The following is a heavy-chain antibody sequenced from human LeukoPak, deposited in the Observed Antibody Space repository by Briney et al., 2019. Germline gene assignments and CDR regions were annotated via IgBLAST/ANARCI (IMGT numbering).Heavy chain of an antibody. D-gene: IGHD2-21*01. CDR2: INPNSGGT. V-gene: IGHV1-2*02. CDR1: GYSFTDYY. CDR3: ARADRLDGGPYLIGP. Sequence: ASVKVSCKTSGYSFTDYYMHWVRQAPGQGLEWMGWINPNSGGTSSAQRFQGRATMTRDTSITTVYMEVSWLTSDDTAIYYCARADRLDGGPYLIGPWGQGTLVTVSS. J-gene: IGHJ5*02.